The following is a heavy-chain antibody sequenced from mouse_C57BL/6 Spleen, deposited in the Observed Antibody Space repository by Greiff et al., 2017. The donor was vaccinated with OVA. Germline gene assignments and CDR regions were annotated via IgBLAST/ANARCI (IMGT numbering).Heavy chain of an antibody. CDR2: ICTGGGT. Sequence: QVQLKESGPGLVAPSQSLSITCTVSGFSLTSYAISWVRQPPGKGLEWLGVICTGGGTNYNSALKSRLSISNDNTKSRVFLKMNSVQTDDTARYYCARKHYDDADWYFEVWGTGTTVTVSS. CDR1: GFSLTSYA. V-gene: IGHV2-9-1*01. CDR3: ARKHYDDADWYFEV. D-gene: IGHD2-4*01. J-gene: IGHJ1*03.